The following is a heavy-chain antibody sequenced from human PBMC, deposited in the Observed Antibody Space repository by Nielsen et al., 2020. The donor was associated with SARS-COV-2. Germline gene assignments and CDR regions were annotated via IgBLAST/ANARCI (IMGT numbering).Heavy chain of an antibody. CDR2: INPSGGST. Sequence: ASVKVSCKASGYTFTSYYMHWVRQAPGQGLEWMGIINPSGGSTSCAQKFQGRVTMTRDTSTSTVYMELSSLRSEDTAVYYCARPHAGSYSPYYFDYWGQGTLVTVSS. D-gene: IGHD1-26*01. CDR1: GYTFTSYY. V-gene: IGHV1-46*01. J-gene: IGHJ4*02. CDR3: ARPHAGSYSPYYFDY.